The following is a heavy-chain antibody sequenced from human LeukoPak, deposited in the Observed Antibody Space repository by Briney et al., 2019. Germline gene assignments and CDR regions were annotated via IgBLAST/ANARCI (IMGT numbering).Heavy chain of an antibody. Sequence: SETLSLTCTVSGGSISSGDYYWSWIRQPPGKGLEWIGYIYYSGSTYYNPSLKSRVTISVDTSKNQFSLKLSSVTAADTAVYYCARAGYSYGDPYYYYYMDVWGKGTTVTVSS. V-gene: IGHV4-30-4*01. CDR1: GGSISSGDYY. J-gene: IGHJ6*03. D-gene: IGHD5-18*01. CDR2: IYYSGST. CDR3: ARAGYSYGDPYYYYYMDV.